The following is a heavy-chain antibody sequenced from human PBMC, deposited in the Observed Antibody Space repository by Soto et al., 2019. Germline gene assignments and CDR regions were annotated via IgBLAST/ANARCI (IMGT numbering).Heavy chain of an antibody. V-gene: IGHV4-59*01. CDR2: IDYSGST. CDR1: GVSISSYN. CDR3: ARSSSYSSGWYGNYYYYGMDV. D-gene: IGHD6-19*01. J-gene: IGHJ6*02. Sequence: AETLSLTCTVSGVSISSYNWSWIRQPPGKGLEWVGYIDYSGSTNYYPSLKSRVNISVDTSKNQFYLKLSSVNAADTAVYYCARSSSYSSGWYGNYYYYGMDVWGQGTTVTVSS.